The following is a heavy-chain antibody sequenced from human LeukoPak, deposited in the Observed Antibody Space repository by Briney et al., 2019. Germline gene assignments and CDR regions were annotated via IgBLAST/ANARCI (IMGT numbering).Heavy chain of an antibody. V-gene: IGHV3-30*03. CDR2: ISYDGSNK. D-gene: IGHD6-6*01. Sequence: GGSLRLSCAASGFTFSSYGMHWVRQAPGKGLEWVSVISYDGSNKYYADSVKGRFTISRDNSKDTLYLQMNSLRAEDTAVYYCARKEAARAYNWFDPWGQGTLVTVSS. CDR1: GFTFSSYG. CDR3: ARKEAARAYNWFDP. J-gene: IGHJ5*02.